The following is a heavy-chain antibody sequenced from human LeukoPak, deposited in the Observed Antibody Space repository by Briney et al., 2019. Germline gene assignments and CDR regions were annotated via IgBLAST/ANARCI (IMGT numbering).Heavy chain of an antibody. V-gene: IGHV2-5*02. CDR1: GFSLTSPQVG. Sequence: KPSGPTLVNPTQTLTVTCTFSGFSLTSPQVGVGWIRQPPGKALEWLAVIYWDDDKRYNPSLRNRLTITKDTSKNQVVLTMTNVDPVDTATYYCAHRMFDITGYYLYYFDYWGQGTLVTVSS. CDR2: IYWDDDK. CDR3: AHRMFDITGYYLYYFDY. D-gene: IGHD3-22*01. J-gene: IGHJ4*02.